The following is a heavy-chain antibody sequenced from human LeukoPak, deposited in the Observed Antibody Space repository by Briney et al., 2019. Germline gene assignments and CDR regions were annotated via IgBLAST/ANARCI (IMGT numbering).Heavy chain of an antibody. Sequence: SETLSLTCTVSGGSISSSSYYWGWIRQPPGKGLEWIGSIYYSGSTYYNPSLKSRVTISVDTSKNQFSLTLSSVTAADTAVYYCASNQGMGAYFDYWGQGTLVTVSS. CDR3: ASNQGMGAYFDY. CDR2: IYYSGST. V-gene: IGHV4-39*07. CDR1: GGSISSSSYY. J-gene: IGHJ4*02. D-gene: IGHD1-26*01.